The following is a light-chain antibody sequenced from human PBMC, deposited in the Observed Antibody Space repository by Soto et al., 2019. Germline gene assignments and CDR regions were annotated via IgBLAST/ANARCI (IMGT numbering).Light chain of an antibody. CDR2: GHS. Sequence: QSVLTQPPSVSGAPGQRVTISCTGSSSNIGAGYDVHWYQQLPGTAPKLLIYGHSNRPSGVPDRFSGSKSGTSVSLAITGLQAEDEADYYCQSYDSSLSGDVVFGGGTQLTVL. CDR3: QSYDSSLSGDVV. CDR1: SSNIGAGYD. J-gene: IGLJ2*01. V-gene: IGLV1-40*01.